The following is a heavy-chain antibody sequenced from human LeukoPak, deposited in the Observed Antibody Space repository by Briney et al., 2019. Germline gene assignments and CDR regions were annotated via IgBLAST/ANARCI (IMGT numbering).Heavy chain of an antibody. J-gene: IGHJ4*02. CDR2: ISGSGGST. Sequence: GGSLRLSCAASGFTFSSYAMSWVSQAPGKGLEGVSVISGSGGSTYYADSVKGRFTISRDNSKNTLYLQVKSLRADDTAVYYCAKDQRSDIAARVFLNWGQGTLVTVSS. CDR3: AKDQRSDIAARVFLN. V-gene: IGHV3-23*01. CDR1: GFTFSSYA. D-gene: IGHD6-13*01.